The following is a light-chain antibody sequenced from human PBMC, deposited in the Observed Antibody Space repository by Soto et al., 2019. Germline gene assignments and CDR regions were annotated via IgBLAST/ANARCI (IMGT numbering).Light chain of an antibody. CDR3: TSYTTSGTYV. CDR2: DVS. Sequence: QSALTQPASVSGSPGQSIADSCSGTSSDIGAYIHVSWYQQHPGKAPKLMIYDVSNRPSGVSDRFSGSKSGNTASLTISGLQAEDEADYYCTSYTTSGTYVFGAGTKLTVL. J-gene: IGLJ1*01. V-gene: IGLV2-14*03. CDR1: SSDIGAYIH.